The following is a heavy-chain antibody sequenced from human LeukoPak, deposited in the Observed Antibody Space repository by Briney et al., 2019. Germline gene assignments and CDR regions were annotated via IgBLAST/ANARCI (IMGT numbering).Heavy chain of an antibody. V-gene: IGHV3-15*01. CDR3: TTDLSGSYYPFDY. CDR1: RFTFSNAW. J-gene: IGHJ4*02. CDR2: IKSKTDGGTT. Sequence: GGSLRLSCAASRFTFSNAWMSWVRQAPGKGLEWVGRIKSKTDGGTTDYAAPVKGRFTISRDDSKNTLYLQMNSLKTEDTAVYYCTTDLSGSYYPFDYWGQGTLVTVSS. D-gene: IGHD1-26*01.